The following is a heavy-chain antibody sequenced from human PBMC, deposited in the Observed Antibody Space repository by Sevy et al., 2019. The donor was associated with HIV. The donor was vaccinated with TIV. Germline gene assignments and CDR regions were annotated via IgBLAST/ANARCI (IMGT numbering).Heavy chain of an antibody. J-gene: IGHJ1*01. Sequence: ASVKVSCKASGGTFSSYAISWVRQAPGQGLEWMGGLIPIFGTANYAQKFQGRVTITADESTSTAYMELSSLRSDDTAVYYCARAPSGSQGPGQYFHHWVQGTLVTVSS. V-gene: IGHV1-69*13. D-gene: IGHD1-26*01. CDR3: ARAPSGSQGPGQYFHH. CDR1: GGTFSSYA. CDR2: LIPIFGTA.